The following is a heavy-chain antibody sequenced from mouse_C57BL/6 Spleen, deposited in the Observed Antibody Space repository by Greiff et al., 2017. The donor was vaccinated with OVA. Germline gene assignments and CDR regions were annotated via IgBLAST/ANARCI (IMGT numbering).Heavy chain of an antibody. CDR1: GYAFSSSW. CDR3: ARLDYTNRGFAY. Sequence: VQLQQSGPELVKPGASVKISCKASGYAFSSSWMNWVKQRPGKGLEWIGRIYPGDGDTNYNGKFKGKATLTADKSSSTAYMQLSSLTSEDSAVYFCARLDYTNRGFAYWGQGTLVTVSA. D-gene: IGHD2-12*01. V-gene: IGHV1-82*01. J-gene: IGHJ3*01. CDR2: IYPGDGDT.